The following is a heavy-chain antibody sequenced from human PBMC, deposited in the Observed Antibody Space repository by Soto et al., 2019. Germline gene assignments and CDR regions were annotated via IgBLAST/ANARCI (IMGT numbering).Heavy chain of an antibody. CDR1: GDSISSGGYY. J-gene: IGHJ6*02. D-gene: IGHD2-21*01. Sequence: TLSLTCTVSGDSISSGGYYWSWIRQHPGKGLEWIGYIFYTGTTYYNPSLKSRVSISVDTSKNQFSLKLTSVTAADTAIYYCARDRVRRDNKPYVMDFWGQGTTVTVSS. V-gene: IGHV4-31*03. CDR2: IFYTGTT. CDR3: ARDRVRRDNKPYVMDF.